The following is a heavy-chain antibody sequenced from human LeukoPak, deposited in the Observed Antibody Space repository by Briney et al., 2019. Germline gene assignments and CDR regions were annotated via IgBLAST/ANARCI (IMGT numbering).Heavy chain of an antibody. V-gene: IGHV3-33*01. Sequence: PGGSLRLSCAASGFTFSSYGMHWVRQAPGKGLEWVAVIWYDGSNKYYADSVKGRFTISRDNAKNSLYLQMNTLRAEDTAVYYCARSSDWAFDFWGRGTLVTVSS. CDR3: ARSSDWAFDF. CDR2: IWYDGSNK. CDR1: GFTFSSYG. J-gene: IGHJ4*02. D-gene: IGHD6-19*01.